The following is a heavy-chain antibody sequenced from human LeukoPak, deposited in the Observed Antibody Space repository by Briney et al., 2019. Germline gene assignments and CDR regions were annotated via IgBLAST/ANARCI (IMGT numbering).Heavy chain of an antibody. D-gene: IGHD6-13*01. J-gene: IGHJ3*02. CDR3: AELSSELDDAFDI. CDR1: GYTFTSYG. Sequence: ASVKVSCKASGYTFTSYGISWVRQAPGQGLEWMGRISAYNGNTNYAQKLQGRVTMTTDTSTSTAYMELRSLRSDDTAVYYCAELSSELDDAFDIWGQGTMVTVSS. V-gene: IGHV1-18*01. CDR2: ISAYNGNT.